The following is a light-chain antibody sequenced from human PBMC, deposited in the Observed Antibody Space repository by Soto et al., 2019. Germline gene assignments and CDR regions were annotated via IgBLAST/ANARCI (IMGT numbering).Light chain of an antibody. J-gene: IGLJ2*01. CDR3: SSYTSNNTLV. Sequence: QSALTQPASVSGSPGQSITISCTGTSSDVCGYNFVSWFQQHPGKAPKLLIFEVSDRPSGVSNRFSGSKSGNTASLTISGRQAEDEAHFYCSSYTSNNTLVFGGGTKLTVL. V-gene: IGLV2-14*01. CDR1: SSDVCGYNF. CDR2: EVS.